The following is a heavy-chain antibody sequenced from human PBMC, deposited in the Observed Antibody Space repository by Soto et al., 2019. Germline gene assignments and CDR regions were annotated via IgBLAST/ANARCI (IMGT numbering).Heavy chain of an antibody. CDR1: GFSLTTGVG. CDR3: AHRVNMARGPYNYFGP. Sequence: SGPTLVNPTQTLTLTCSFSGFSLTTGVGVGWIRQPPGKALEWLAIIYWNDEKLYNPSLKTRLTITKDTSKNQVVLTVTDMDPVDTATYYCAHRVNMARGPYNYFGPWGQGTLVTVSS. CDR2: IYWNDEK. J-gene: IGHJ5*02. D-gene: IGHD3-10*01. V-gene: IGHV2-5*01.